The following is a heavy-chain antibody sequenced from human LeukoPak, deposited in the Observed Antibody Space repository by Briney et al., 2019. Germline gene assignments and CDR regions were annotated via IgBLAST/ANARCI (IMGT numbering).Heavy chain of an antibody. CDR3: ARRGRGAVVGLRGAFDL. CDR1: GGSISSTSSF. Sequence: PSETLSLTCTVSGGSISSTSSFWVWIRQPPGKGLEWIGSIFHSGSTYYNPSPKSRVTISVDTSKSQFSLKLSSVTAADTAMFYCARRGRGAVVGLRGAFDLWGQGTMVTVSS. D-gene: IGHD6-19*01. J-gene: IGHJ3*01. CDR2: IFHSGST. V-gene: IGHV4-39*01.